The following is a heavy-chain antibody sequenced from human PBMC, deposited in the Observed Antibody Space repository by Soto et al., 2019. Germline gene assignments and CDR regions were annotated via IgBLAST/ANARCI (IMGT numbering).Heavy chain of an antibody. CDR3: TTDDATIGYCSGSTCSSPGMDV. D-gene: IGHD2-2*01. V-gene: IGHV3-15*04. J-gene: IGHJ6*02. CDR1: GFTFANAW. CDR2: IESKTDGGTT. Sequence: EVQLVESGGGLVNPGGSLRLSCAASGFTFANAWMNWVRQAPGKGLEWVGRIESKTDGGTTDYAAPVRGRFTISKDDSKNTLYLQMNSRKTEDTAVYYCTTDDATIGYCSGSTCSSPGMDVWGQGDTVTVSS.